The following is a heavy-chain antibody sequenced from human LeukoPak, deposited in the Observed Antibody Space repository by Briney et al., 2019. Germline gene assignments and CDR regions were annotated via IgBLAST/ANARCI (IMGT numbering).Heavy chain of an antibody. Sequence: SGGSLRLSCAASGFTFSSYSMNWVRQAPGEGLERVSSISSSSNYIYYANSVKGRFTFSRDNAKNSLYLQMNSLRAEDTAVYYCAELRITMIGGVWGKGTTVTISS. J-gene: IGHJ6*04. D-gene: IGHD3-10*02. V-gene: IGHV3-21*01. CDR1: GFTFSSYS. CDR2: ISSSSNYI. CDR3: AELRITMIGGV.